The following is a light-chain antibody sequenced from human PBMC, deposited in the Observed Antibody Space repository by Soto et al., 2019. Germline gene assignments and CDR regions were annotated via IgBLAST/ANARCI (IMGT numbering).Light chain of an antibody. CDR1: QGISTY. V-gene: IGKV1-39*01. J-gene: IGKJ1*01. Sequence: DIQMTQSPSSLSASVGDRVTITCRASQGISTYLNWFQQRPGKAPKLLIYAASNLQSGVPSRFSGSGSLTDFTLTISSLQPEDFATYYCQRSYSTPRTFGQGTTVEVK. CDR2: AAS. CDR3: QRSYSTPRT.